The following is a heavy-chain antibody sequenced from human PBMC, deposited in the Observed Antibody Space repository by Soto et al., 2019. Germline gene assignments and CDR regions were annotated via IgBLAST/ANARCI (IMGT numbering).Heavy chain of an antibody. V-gene: IGHV3-33*01. Sequence: QVQLVESGGGVVQPGRSLRLSCAASGFTFSSYGMHWVRQAPGKGLEWVAVIWYDGSNKYYADSVKGRFTISRDNSKNTQDLQMNSLRAEDTAVYYCARDPDCSSTSCASDYYYGMDVWGQGTTVTVSS. CDR3: ARDPDCSSTSCASDYYYGMDV. D-gene: IGHD2-2*01. J-gene: IGHJ6*02. CDR2: IWYDGSNK. CDR1: GFTFSSYG.